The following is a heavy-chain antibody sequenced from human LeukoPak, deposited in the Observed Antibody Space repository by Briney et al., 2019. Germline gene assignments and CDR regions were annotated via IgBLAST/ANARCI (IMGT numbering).Heavy chain of an antibody. J-gene: IGHJ5*02. CDR2: INPDGSEK. CDR3: ARDKGEWELFRMYNWFDP. CDR1: GFSFSIHW. Sequence: GGSLRLSCAASGFSFSIHWMSWVRQAPGKGLERVAKINPDGSEKYYVDSVKGRFTISRDNAKNSLYLQMNSLRAEDTAVYYCARDKGEWELFRMYNWFDPWGQGTLVTVSS. D-gene: IGHD1-26*01. V-gene: IGHV3-7*01.